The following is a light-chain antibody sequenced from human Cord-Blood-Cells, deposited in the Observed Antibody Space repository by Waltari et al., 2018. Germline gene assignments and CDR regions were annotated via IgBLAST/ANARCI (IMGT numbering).Light chain of an antibody. Sequence: QSALTQPASVSGSPGQSITISCTGTSSDVGGYNYVSWYQQHPGKAPNLMIYDVSKRHSAVSNRFSGSKSGNTASLTITGLQAEDEADYYCSSYTSSSTFNVVFGGGTKLTVL. CDR2: DVS. J-gene: IGLJ2*01. V-gene: IGLV2-14*01. CDR3: SSYTSSSTFNVV. CDR1: SSDVGGYNY.